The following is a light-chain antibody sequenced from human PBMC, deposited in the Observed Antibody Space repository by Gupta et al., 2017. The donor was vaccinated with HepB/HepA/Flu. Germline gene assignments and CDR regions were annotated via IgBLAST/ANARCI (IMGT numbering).Light chain of an antibody. Sequence: AGLTPPPSVSKGLRQTATATCRGNSNNVGDQGVAWLQQHQDRPPKLVSYRNNNRPSGIAERFSASRSGNTASLTITGLQPEDEADYYCSSWDRSLSGWVFGGGTKLTVL. CDR1: SNNVGDQG. J-gene: IGLJ3*02. V-gene: IGLV10-54*01. CDR3: SSWDRSLSGWV. CDR2: RNN.